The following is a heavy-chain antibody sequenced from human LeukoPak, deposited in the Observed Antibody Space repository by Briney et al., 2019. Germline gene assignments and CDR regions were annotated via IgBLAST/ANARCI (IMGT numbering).Heavy chain of an antibody. V-gene: IGHV1-69*04. CDR3: ARDGDTAATPHWFDP. CDR1: GGTFSSYA. CDR2: IIPILGIA. Sequence: GASVKVSCKASGGTFSSYAISWVRQAPGQGLEWMGRIIPILGIANYAQKFQGRVTITADKSTSTAYMELSSLRSEDTAVYYCARDGDTAATPHWFDPWGQGTLVTVSS. D-gene: IGHD5-18*01. J-gene: IGHJ5*02.